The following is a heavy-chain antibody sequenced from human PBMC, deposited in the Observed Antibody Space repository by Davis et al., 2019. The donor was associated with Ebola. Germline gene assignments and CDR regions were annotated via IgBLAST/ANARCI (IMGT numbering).Heavy chain of an antibody. CDR1: GGSISSYY. CDR3: ARGPTPTGVDP. Sequence: SETLSLTCTVSGGSISSYYWGWIRQPPGKGLEWIGSIYYSGSTYYNPSLKSRVTISVDTSKNQFSLKLSSVTAADTAVYYCARGPTPTGVDPWGQGTLVTVSS. V-gene: IGHV4-39*01. CDR2: IYYSGST. D-gene: IGHD4-17*01. J-gene: IGHJ5*02.